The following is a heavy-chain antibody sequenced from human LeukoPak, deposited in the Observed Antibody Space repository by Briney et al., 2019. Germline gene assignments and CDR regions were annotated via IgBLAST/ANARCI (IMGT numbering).Heavy chain of an antibody. CDR3: ATVSLGYCSSTSCPPLDY. CDR2: IRYDGSNK. D-gene: IGHD2-2*01. CDR1: GFTFSSYG. V-gene: IGHV3-30*02. J-gene: IGHJ4*02. Sequence: GGSLRLSCAASGFTFSSYGMHWVRQAPGKGLEWVAFIRYDGSNKYYADSVKGRFTISRDNSKNTLYLQMNSLRAEDTAVYYCATVSLGYCSSTSCPPLDYWGQGTLVTVSS.